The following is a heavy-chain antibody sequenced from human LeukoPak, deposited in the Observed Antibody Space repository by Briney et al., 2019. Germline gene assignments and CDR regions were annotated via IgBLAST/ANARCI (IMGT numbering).Heavy chain of an antibody. CDR2: ITRDGSST. J-gene: IGHJ6*04. V-gene: IGHV3-74*01. D-gene: IGHD3-16*01. CDR3: ARDPGYESWSPFWGGMDV. CDR1: GFTFSSSW. Sequence: GGSLRLSCAASGFTFSSSWMHWIRQAPGKGLVWVSRITRDGSSTTYADSVKGRFTTSRDNAKNTLYLQMDSLRDDDTAVYYCARDPGYESWSPFWGGMDVWGNGTTVIVSS.